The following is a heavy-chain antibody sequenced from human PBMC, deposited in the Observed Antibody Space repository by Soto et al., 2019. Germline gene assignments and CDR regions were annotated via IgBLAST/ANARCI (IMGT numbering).Heavy chain of an antibody. V-gene: IGHV4-31*03. CDR1: GGSISSGGYY. Sequence: SETLSLTCTVSGGSISSGGYYWSWIRQHPGKGLEWIGYIYYSGSTYYNPSLKSRVTISVDTSKNQFSLKLSSVTAADTAVYYCARDSGGYSNYGGSFDYWGQGTLVTVSS. CDR2: IYYSGST. CDR3: ARDSGGYSNYGGSFDY. D-gene: IGHD4-4*01. J-gene: IGHJ4*02.